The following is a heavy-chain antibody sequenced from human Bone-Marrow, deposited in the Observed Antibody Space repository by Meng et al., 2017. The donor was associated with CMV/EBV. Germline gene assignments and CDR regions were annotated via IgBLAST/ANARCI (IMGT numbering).Heavy chain of an antibody. CDR1: GFTFSSYS. J-gene: IGHJ6*02. CDR3: ARDDDFWSGRVYYYGMDV. V-gene: IGHV3-21*01. CDR2: ISSSSSYI. D-gene: IGHD3-3*01. Sequence: GGSLRLSCAASGFTFSSYSMNWVRQAPGKGLEWVSSISSSSSYIYYADSVKGPFTISRDNAKNSLYLQMNSLRAEDTAVYYCARDDDFWSGRVYYYGMDVWGQGTTVTVSS.